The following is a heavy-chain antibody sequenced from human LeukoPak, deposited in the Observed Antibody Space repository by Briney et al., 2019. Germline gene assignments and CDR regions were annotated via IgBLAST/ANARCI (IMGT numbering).Heavy chain of an antibody. V-gene: IGHV3-30*03. CDR3: ARATLDSAFDI. CDR1: GFTFSSYG. J-gene: IGHJ3*02. D-gene: IGHD3/OR15-3a*01. CDR2: ISYDGSNK. Sequence: GGSLRLSCAASGFTFSSYGMNWVRQAPGKGLGWVAVISYDGSNKYYADSVKGRFTISRDNSKNTLYLQMNSLRAEDTAVYYCARATLDSAFDIWGQGTMVTVSS.